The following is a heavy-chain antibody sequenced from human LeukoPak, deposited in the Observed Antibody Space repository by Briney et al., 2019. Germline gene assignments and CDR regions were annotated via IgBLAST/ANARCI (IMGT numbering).Heavy chain of an antibody. CDR2: INSDGSSR. CDR1: GFTFDSYW. Sequence: GGSLRLSCAASGFTFDSYWMRWVRQAPGKGLVWVSRINSDGSSRTYADSVTGRFTISRDNARNTLYLQMNSLGAEDTAVYYCASQGVVITGSYFDYWGQGTLVTVSS. CDR3: ASQGVVITGSYFDY. V-gene: IGHV3-74*01. D-gene: IGHD3-22*01. J-gene: IGHJ4*02.